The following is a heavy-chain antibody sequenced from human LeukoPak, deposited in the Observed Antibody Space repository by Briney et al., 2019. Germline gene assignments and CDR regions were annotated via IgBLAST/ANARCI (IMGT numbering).Heavy chain of an antibody. J-gene: IGHJ4*02. V-gene: IGHV3-21*01. CDR1: GFTFTDYH. CDR2: ISSSSSYI. CDR3: ARDKGSGWYRY. D-gene: IGHD6-19*01. Sequence: GGSLRLSCAASGFTFTDYHMTWIRQAPGKGLEWVSSISSSSSYIYYADSVKGRFTISRDNAKNSLYLQMNSLRAEDTAVYYCARDKGSGWYRYWGQGTLVTVSS.